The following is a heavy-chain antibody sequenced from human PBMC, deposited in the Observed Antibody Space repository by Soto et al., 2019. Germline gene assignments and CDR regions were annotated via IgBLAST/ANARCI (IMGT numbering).Heavy chain of an antibody. CDR2: IYYSGST. Sequence: ALSLTSTVSGGSISNGRYYWTWIRQHPGKGLEWIGYIYYSGSTYYNPSLKSRVTISVDTSKNQFSLKLTSATAADTAVYYCARDVTDFWSGHEGMGDWGQVTSVTV. J-gene: IGHJ6*01. V-gene: IGHV4-31*03. D-gene: IGHD3-3*01. CDR1: GGSISNGRYY. CDR3: ARDVTDFWSGHEGMGD.